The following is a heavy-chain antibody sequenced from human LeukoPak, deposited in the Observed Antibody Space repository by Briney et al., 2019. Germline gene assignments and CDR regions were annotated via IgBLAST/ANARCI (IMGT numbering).Heavy chain of an antibody. CDR1: GGSISSYY. D-gene: IGHD3-10*01. V-gene: IGHV4-59*01. J-gene: IGHJ5*02. CDR2: IYYSGST. Sequence: PSETLSLTCTVSGGSISSYYWRWLRQPPGKGLVGIGYIYYSGSTNYNPSLKSRVTISVDTSKNQFSLKLSSVTAADTAVYYCARGDNGSGSYVSNWFDPWGQGTLVTVSS. CDR3: ARGDNGSGSYVSNWFDP.